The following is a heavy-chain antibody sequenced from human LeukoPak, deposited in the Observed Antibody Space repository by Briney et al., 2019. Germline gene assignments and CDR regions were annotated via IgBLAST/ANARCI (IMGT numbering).Heavy chain of an antibody. CDR2: IHYSGTT. CDR1: GGSISSYY. Sequence: PSETLSLTCTVSGGSISSYYWNWIRQPPGKGLEWIGHIHYSGTTNHNPSLKSRLTILLDTSKNQLSLKLTSVTAADTAVYYCARDRDWGQYVPFAIWGQGIMVSVSS. J-gene: IGHJ3*02. CDR3: ARDRDWGQYVPFAI. V-gene: IGHV4-59*01. D-gene: IGHD7-27*01.